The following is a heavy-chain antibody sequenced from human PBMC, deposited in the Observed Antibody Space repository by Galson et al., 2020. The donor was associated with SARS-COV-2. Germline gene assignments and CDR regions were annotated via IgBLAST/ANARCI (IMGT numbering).Heavy chain of an antibody. Sequence: SETLSLTCTVSGGSISSYYWSWIRQPPGKGLEWIGYIYYSGSTNYNPSLKSRVTISVDTSKNQFSLKLSSVTAADTAVYYCARSRYSSGWDGYYYYYVDVWGKGTTVTVSS. CDR1: GGSISSYY. D-gene: IGHD6-19*01. CDR3: ARSRYSSGWDGYYYYYVDV. J-gene: IGHJ6*03. V-gene: IGHV4-59*08. CDR2: IYYSGST.